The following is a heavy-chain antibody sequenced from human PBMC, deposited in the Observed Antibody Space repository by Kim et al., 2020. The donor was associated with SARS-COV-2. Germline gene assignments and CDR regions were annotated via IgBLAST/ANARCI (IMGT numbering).Heavy chain of an antibody. J-gene: IGHJ5*02. V-gene: IGHV1-2*02. D-gene: IGHD2-15*01. CDR3: ARALAYCRGGSCYP. CDR2: INPNSGGT. CDR1: GYSFTDYY. Sequence: ASVKVSCKASGYSFTDYYVHWVRQAHGQGLEWMGWINPNSGGTKYAQKFQGRVTMTTDTSTSTAYMELSSLRSDDTAVYFCARALAYCRGGSCYPWGQGTLVTVSS.